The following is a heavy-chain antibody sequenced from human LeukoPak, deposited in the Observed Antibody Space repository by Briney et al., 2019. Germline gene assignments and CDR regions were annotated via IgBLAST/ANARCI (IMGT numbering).Heavy chain of an antibody. V-gene: IGHV1-2*02. Sequence: ASVKVSCKASGYTFTVYYMHWVRQAPGQGLEWMGWINPNSGGTNYAQKFQGRVTMTRDTSISTAYMELSRLRSDDTAVYYCARVPVAGTRGSAFDIWGQGTMVTVSS. CDR1: GYTFTVYY. CDR2: INPNSGGT. CDR3: ARVPVAGTRGSAFDI. J-gene: IGHJ3*02. D-gene: IGHD6-19*01.